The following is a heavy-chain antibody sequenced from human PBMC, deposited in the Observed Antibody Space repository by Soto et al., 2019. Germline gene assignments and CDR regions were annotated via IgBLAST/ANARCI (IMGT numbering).Heavy chain of an antibody. D-gene: IGHD2-8*02. J-gene: IGHJ3*02. CDR3: AKATATGGGAFDI. Sequence: GGSLRLSCAASGFICSSYDMSWVRQAPGKGLEWVSTILVDGRTFYVDSVKGRFTISRDSSNNMVYLQMNSLTAGDTALYYCAKATATGGGAFDICGQGTMVTVSS. V-gene: IGHV3-23*01. CDR1: GFICSSYD. CDR2: ILVDGRT.